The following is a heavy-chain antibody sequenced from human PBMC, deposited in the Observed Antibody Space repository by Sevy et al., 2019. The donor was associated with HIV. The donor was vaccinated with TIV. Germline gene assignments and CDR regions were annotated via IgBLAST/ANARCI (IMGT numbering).Heavy chain of an antibody. V-gene: IGHV5-51*01. CDR3: ATSRSGYFDSSGYYIY. Sequence: GESLKISCEGSGYSFTSHWIGWVRPMPGKGLEWMGIIYPDDSETRYSPSFQGQVTFSADKSISPAYLQWSSLKASDTAMYYWATSRSGYFDSSGYYIYWGQGTMVTVSS. CDR2: IYPDDSET. J-gene: IGHJ4*02. D-gene: IGHD3-22*01. CDR1: GYSFTSHW.